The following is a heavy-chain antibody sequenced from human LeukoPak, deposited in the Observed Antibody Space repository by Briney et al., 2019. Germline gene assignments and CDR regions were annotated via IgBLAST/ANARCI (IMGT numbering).Heavy chain of an antibody. J-gene: IGHJ4*02. CDR3: ARDTRRVTMVRGPPGY. Sequence: ASVKVSCKASGYTFTGYYMHWVRQAPGQGLEWMGWINPNSGGTNYAQKFQGRVTMTRDTSISTAYMELSRLRSDDTAVYYCARDTRRVTMVRGPPGYWAQGTLVTVSS. CDR2: INPNSGGT. CDR1: GYTFTGYY. D-gene: IGHD3-10*01. V-gene: IGHV1-2*02.